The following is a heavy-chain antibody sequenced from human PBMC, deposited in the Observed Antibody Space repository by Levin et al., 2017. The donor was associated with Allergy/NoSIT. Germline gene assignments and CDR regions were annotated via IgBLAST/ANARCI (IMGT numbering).Heavy chain of an antibody. Sequence: GGSLRLSCAASGFTFSSYGMHWVRQAPGKGLEWVAVISFDGSKKYYADSVKGRFTMSRDNSKKTLYLQMSSLTVEDTAVYYCAKIYYYDSIGYSGGDYWGQGTLVTVAS. D-gene: IGHD3-22*01. CDR2: ISFDGSKK. J-gene: IGHJ4*02. CDR1: GFTFSSYG. CDR3: AKIYYYDSIGYSGGDY. V-gene: IGHV3-30*18.